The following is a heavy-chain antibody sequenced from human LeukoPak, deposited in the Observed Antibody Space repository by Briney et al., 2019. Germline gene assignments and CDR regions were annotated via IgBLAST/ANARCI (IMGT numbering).Heavy chain of an antibody. D-gene: IGHD3-10*01. Sequence: PSETLSLTCAVSGYSITSGYYWGWIRQPPGKGLEWIGSIYHGGSTYSNPSLKSRVTISVDTSKNQFSLKLTSVTAADAAVYYCARQRAYYGSGSYYSGFDYWGQGALITVSS. CDR2: IYHGGST. J-gene: IGHJ4*02. CDR3: ARQRAYYGSGSYYSGFDY. CDR1: GYSITSGYY. V-gene: IGHV4-38-2*01.